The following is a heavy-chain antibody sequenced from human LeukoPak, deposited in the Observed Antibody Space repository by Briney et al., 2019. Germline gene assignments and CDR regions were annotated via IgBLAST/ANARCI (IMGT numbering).Heavy chain of an antibody. V-gene: IGHV3-30*02. CDR2: IRYDGSNK. Sequence: GGSLRLSCAASGFTFSSYGMHWVRQAPGEGLEWVAFIRYDGSNKYYADSVKGRFTISRDNSKNTLYLQMNSLRAEDTAVYYCAKGYYDSSGYLHWGQGTLVTVSS. CDR3: AKGYYDSSGYLH. D-gene: IGHD3-22*01. CDR1: GFTFSSYG. J-gene: IGHJ4*02.